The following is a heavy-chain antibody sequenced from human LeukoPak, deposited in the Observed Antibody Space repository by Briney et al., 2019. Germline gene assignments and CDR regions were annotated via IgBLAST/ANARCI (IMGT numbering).Heavy chain of an antibody. V-gene: IGHV4-34*01. CDR3: ARGRMCSSTSCYHNWFDP. D-gene: IGHD2-2*01. J-gene: IGHJ5*02. Sequence: PSETLSLTCAVYGGSFSGYYWSWIRQPPGTGLEWIGEINHSGSTNYNPSLKSRVTISVDTSNNQFSLKLSSVTAADTAVYYCARGRMCSSTSCYHNWFDPWGQGTLVTVSS. CDR2: INHSGST. CDR1: GGSFSGYY.